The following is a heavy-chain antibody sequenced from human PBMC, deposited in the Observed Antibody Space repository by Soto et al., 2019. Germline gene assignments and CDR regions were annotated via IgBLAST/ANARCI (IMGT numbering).Heavy chain of an antibody. CDR3: ARGGYYYDSSGSRDYYYGMDV. D-gene: IGHD3-22*01. V-gene: IGHV4-30-4*01. J-gene: IGHJ6*02. CDR2: IYYSGST. CDR1: GGSISSSSYY. Sequence: PSETLSLTCTVSGGSISSSSYYWSWIRQPPGKGLEWIGYIYYSGSTYYNPSLKSRVTISVDTSKNQFSLKLSSVTAADTAVYYCARGGYYYDSSGSRDYYYGMDVWGQGTTVTVSS.